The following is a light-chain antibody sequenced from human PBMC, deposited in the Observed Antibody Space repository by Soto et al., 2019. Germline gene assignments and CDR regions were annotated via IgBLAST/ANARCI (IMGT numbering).Light chain of an antibody. CDR3: QQYNSYPWT. V-gene: IGKV1-6*01. CDR2: AAS. CDR1: QAIRTA. Sequence: AIQLTQSPSSLSASVGDRVTITCRASQAIRTALGWYQQKPGKAPKLLIYAASTLQGGVPPRFSGSGSGTDFTLTISSLQPEDFATYYCQQYNSYPWTFGQGTKVEIK. J-gene: IGKJ1*01.